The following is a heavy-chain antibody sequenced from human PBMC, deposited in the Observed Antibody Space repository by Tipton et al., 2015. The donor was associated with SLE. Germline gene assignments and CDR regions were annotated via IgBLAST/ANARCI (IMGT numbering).Heavy chain of an antibody. J-gene: IGHJ3*02. CDR1: GFTFSSYN. CDR3: ARETNWNDGAFDI. CDR2: ISSSSSYI. Sequence: GSLRLSCAASGFTFSSYNMNWVRQAPGKGLEWVSSISSSSSYIYYADSVKGRFTISRDNAKNSLYLQMNSLRAEGTAVYYCARETNWNDGAFDIWGQGTMVTVSS. D-gene: IGHD1-1*01. V-gene: IGHV3-21*01.